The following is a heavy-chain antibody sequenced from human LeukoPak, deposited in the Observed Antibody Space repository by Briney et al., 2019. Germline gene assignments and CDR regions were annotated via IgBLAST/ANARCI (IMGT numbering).Heavy chain of an antibody. Sequence: PGRSPRLSCAASGFTFFSSYGMHWGRQAPGKGLEWVAVISHDGSDKYYVDSVKGRFTISRDNSKNTLYLQMNTLRTEDTAVYYCAKDSSGSYYSGGFDYWGQGALVTVSS. CDR1: GFTFFSSYG. D-gene: IGHD3-10*01. CDR2: ISHDGSDK. CDR3: AKDSSGSYYSGGFDY. J-gene: IGHJ4*02. V-gene: IGHV3-30*18.